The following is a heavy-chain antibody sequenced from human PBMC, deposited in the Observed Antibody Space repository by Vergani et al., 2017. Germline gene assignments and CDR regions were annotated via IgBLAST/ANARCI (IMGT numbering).Heavy chain of an antibody. D-gene: IGHD3-22*01. CDR1: GYTFTSYA. J-gene: IGHJ5*02. Sequence: QVQLVQSGSELKKPGASVKVSCKASGYTFTSYAMTWVRQAPGQGLEWMEWINTNTGNPTYAQGFTGRFVFSLDTSVSTAYLQISSLKAEDTAVYYCARIDSSGYYYGGWFDPWGQGTLVTVSS. CDR3: ARIDSSGYYYGGWFDP. V-gene: IGHV7-4-1*02. CDR2: INTNTGNP.